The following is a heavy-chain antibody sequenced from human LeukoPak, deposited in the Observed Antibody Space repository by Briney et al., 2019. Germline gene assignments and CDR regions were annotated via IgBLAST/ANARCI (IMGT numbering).Heavy chain of an antibody. CDR1: GFTFSSYS. CDR2: ISSSSSYI. D-gene: IGHD5-18*01. J-gene: IGHJ3*02. V-gene: IGHV3-21*01. CDR3: ARDRSGYRFFDI. Sequence: GGSLRLSCAASGFTFSSYSMNWVRQAPGKGLEWVSSISSSSSYIYYAGSVKGRFTISRDNAKNSLYLQMNSLRAEDTAVYYCARDRSGYRFFDIWGQGTMVTVSS.